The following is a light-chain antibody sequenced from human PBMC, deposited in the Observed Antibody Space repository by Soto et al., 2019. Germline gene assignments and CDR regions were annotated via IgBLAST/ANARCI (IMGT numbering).Light chain of an antibody. CDR2: GAS. Sequence: EIVLTQSPGTLSLSPGGRATLSCMASQRVSSGYLAWYQQKPCQAPRLLIYGASTRASGIPTRFSGSGSGTEFTLTISSLQSEDFAVYFCQSYNDWPLTFGGGTKVDIK. J-gene: IGKJ4*01. CDR3: QSYNDWPLT. V-gene: IGKV3D-15*01. CDR1: QRVSSGY.